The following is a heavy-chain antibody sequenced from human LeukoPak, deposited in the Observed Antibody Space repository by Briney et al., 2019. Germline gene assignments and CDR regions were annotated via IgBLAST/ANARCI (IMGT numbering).Heavy chain of an antibody. CDR3: ARDGIGSPPRGAFDI. J-gene: IGHJ3*02. D-gene: IGHD1-26*01. V-gene: IGHV4-59*01. CDR1: GGSISSYY. CDR2: IYYSVST. Sequence: SETLSLTCTVSGGSISSYYGSWNRQPPGKGMEWVGYIYYSVSTNYNPSLKSRITISVDTSKNQFSLKLTSVTAADTAVYYCARDGIGSPPRGAFDIWGQGTMVTVSP.